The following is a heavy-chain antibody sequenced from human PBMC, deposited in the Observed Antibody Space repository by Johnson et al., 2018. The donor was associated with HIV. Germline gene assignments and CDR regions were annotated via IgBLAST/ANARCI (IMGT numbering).Heavy chain of an antibody. D-gene: IGHD7-27*01. CDR3: AKDLGTGDDAFDI. V-gene: IGHV3-20*04. Sequence: VLLVDSGGGVVRPGGSLRLSCAASGFTFDDYGMSWVRQAPGKGLEWVSGINWNGGSTGYGDSVKGRFTISRDNAKNSLYLQMNSLRAEDTAVYYCAKDLGTGDDAFDIWGQGTMVTVSS. CDR2: INWNGGST. CDR1: GFTFDDYG. J-gene: IGHJ3*02.